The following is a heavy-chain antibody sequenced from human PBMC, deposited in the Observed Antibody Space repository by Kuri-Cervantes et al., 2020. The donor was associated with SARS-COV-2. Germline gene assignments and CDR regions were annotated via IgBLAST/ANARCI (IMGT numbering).Heavy chain of an antibody. J-gene: IGHJ6*02. CDR3: ARDTYCSSTSCYRGGMDV. V-gene: IGHV1-3*01. CDR2: INAGNGNT. D-gene: IGHD2-2*02. Sequence: ASVKVSCKASGYTFTSYAMHRVRQAPGQRLEWMGWINAGNGNTKYSQKFQGRVTITRDTSASTAYMELSSLRSEDTAVYYCARDTYCSSTSCYRGGMDVWGQGTTVTVSS. CDR1: GYTFTSYA.